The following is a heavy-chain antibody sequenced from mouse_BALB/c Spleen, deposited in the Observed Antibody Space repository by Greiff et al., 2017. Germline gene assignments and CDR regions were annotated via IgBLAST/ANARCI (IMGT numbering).Heavy chain of an antibody. CDR3: APGITTAD. CDR2: INPSTGYT. D-gene: IGHD1-2*01. Sequence: QVQLQQSGADLAKPGSSVKMSCKASGYTFTSYWMHWVKQRPGQGLEWIGYINPSTGYTEYNQKFKDKATLTADKSSSTAYMQLSSLTSEDSAVYYCAPGITTADWGQGTTLTVSS. CDR1: GYTFTSYW. J-gene: IGHJ2*01. V-gene: IGHV1-7*01.